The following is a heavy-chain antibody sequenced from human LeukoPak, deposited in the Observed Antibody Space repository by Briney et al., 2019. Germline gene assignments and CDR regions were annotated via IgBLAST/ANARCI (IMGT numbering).Heavy chain of an antibody. CDR1: GFTFSRYA. CDR2: ISGSGGST. CDR3: AKDRRGIAARSGLSSDAFDI. D-gene: IGHD6-6*01. J-gene: IGHJ3*02. Sequence: GGSLRLSCAASGFTFSRYAMSWVRQAPGKGLGWVSAISGSGGSTYYADSVKGRFTISRDNSKNTLYLQMNSLRAEDTAVYYCAKDRRGIAARSGLSSDAFDIWGQGTMVTVSS. V-gene: IGHV3-23*01.